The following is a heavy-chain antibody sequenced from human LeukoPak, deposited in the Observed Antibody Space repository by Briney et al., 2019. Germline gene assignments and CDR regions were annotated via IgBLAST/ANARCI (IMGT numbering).Heavy chain of an antibody. J-gene: IGHJ4*02. Sequence: GGSLRLSCAASGFTFSSSAMSWVRQAPGKGLEWVSAIRGSGGSTYYADSVKGRFTISRDNSKNTLYLQMNSLRAEDTAVYYCARHGASGGDLLWYWGQGTLVTVSS. CDR2: IRGSGGST. D-gene: IGHD2-21*02. CDR3: ARHGASGGDLLWY. V-gene: IGHV3-23*01. CDR1: GFTFSSSA.